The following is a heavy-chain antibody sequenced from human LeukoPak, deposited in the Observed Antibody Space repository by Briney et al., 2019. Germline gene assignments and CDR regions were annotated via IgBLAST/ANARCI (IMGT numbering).Heavy chain of an antibody. V-gene: IGHV4-39*07. Sequence: PSETLSLTCTVSGVSISSSSYYWGWIRQPPGKGLEWIGSIYYSGSTYYNPSLKSRVTISVDTSKNQFSLKLSSVTAADTAVYYCARDKGSGYSYGLANDYWGQGTLVTVSS. CDR3: ARDKGSGYSYGLANDY. CDR1: GVSISSSSYY. CDR2: IYYSGST. D-gene: IGHD5-18*01. J-gene: IGHJ4*02.